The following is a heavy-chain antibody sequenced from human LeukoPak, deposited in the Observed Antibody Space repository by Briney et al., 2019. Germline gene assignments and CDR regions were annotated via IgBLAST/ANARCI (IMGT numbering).Heavy chain of an antibody. CDR1: GFTFSSYW. CDR2: IKQDGSEK. J-gene: IGHJ4*02. D-gene: IGHD1-14*01. CDR3: ARGARTKARIYFDY. V-gene: IGHV3-7*01. Sequence: GGSLRLSCAASGFTFSSYWMSWVRQAPGKGLEWVANIKQDGSEKYYVDSVKGRFTISRDNAKNSLYLQMNSLRAEDTAVYYCARGARTKARIYFDYWGQGTLVTVAS.